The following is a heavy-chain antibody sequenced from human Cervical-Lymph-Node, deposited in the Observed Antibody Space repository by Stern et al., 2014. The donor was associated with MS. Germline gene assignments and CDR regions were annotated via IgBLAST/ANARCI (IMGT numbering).Heavy chain of an antibody. CDR2: INPTSGGT. V-gene: IGHV1-2*02. CDR1: GYIFTDYY. CDR3: TRALRIADRPSPGGHWFDP. Sequence: QVQLVESGAEVEKPGASVKVSCKASGYIFTDYYLHWVRQAPGQGLEWMGRINPTSGGTSYAPSFQGKVTLTRDTSITTAYLDLSRLTTDDTAVYYCTRALRIADRPSPGGHWFDPWGQGTLVIVSS. D-gene: IGHD6-6*01. J-gene: IGHJ5*02.